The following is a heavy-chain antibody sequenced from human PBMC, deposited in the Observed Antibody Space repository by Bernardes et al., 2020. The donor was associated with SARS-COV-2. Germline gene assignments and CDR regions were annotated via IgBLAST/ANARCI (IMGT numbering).Heavy chain of an antibody. D-gene: IGHD6-13*01. J-gene: IGHJ4*02. Sequence: GGSLRLSCAASGFTFDDYAMHWVRQAPGKGLEWVSGISWNSGSIGYADSVKGRFTISRDNAKNSLYLQMNSLRAEDTALYYCAKDSEFAQQLVQTGGPTSFDYWGQGTLVTVSS. CDR3: AKDSEFAQQLVQTGGPTSFDY. V-gene: IGHV3-9*01. CDR2: ISWNSGSI. CDR1: GFTFDDYA.